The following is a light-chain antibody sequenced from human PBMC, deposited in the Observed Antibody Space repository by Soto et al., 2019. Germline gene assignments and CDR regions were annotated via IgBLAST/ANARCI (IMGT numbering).Light chain of an antibody. J-gene: IGKJ4*01. CDR1: QAISSR. CDR2: AAS. CDR3: QQANSFPLT. V-gene: IGKV1-12*01. Sequence: DIQMTKSPSSVSASLGDRVTITCRASQAISSRLAWYQHKPGKAPKLLIYAASSLQSGVPSTFSGRGSGTDLTLTSSSLQPEDFATSYCQQANSFPLTFGGGTMVEIQ.